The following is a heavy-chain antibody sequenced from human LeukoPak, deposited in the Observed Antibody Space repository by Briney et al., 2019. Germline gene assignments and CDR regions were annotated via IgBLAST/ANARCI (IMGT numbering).Heavy chain of an antibody. CDR1: GYTFTSYD. D-gene: IGHD3-10*01. CDR3: ARGRVSPDGRAYYFDY. J-gene: IGHJ4*02. V-gene: IGHV1-8*03. CDR2: MNPNSGNT. Sequence: ASVKVSCKASGYTFTSYDINWVRQATGQGLEWMGWMNPNSGNTGYAQKFQGRVTITRNTSISTAYMELSSLGSEDTAVYYCARGRVSPDGRAYYFDYWGQGTLVTVSS.